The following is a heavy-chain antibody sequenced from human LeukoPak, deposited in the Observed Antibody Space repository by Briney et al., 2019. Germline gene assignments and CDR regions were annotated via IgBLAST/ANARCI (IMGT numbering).Heavy chain of an antibody. CDR1: GGSITSDY. CDR2: LYYNGIT. V-gene: IGHV4-59*01. D-gene: IGHD4-17*01. J-gene: IGHJ4*02. CDR3: ARGGSWTTVTTTGAPLEY. Sequence: SETLSLTCIVSGGSITSDYWSWIRQPPGRGLEWIGSLYYNGITNYNPSLKSRVTISLDTSKNQFPLRLSSMTAADTAMNYCARGGSWTTVTTTGAPLEYWGQGTLVTVSS.